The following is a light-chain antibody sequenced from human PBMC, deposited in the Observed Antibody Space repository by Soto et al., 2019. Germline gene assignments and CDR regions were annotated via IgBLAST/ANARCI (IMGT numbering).Light chain of an antibody. J-gene: IGKJ1*01. CDR3: QQYGSSPWT. Sequence: EILMTQSPGTLALSPGERATLSCRASQSVSSSYLAWYQQKPGQAPRLLIYGASSRVTGIPDRFSGSGSGTDFTLTISRLEPEDFAVYYCQQYGSSPWTFGQGTKVDIK. CDR1: QSVSSSY. V-gene: IGKV3-20*01. CDR2: GAS.